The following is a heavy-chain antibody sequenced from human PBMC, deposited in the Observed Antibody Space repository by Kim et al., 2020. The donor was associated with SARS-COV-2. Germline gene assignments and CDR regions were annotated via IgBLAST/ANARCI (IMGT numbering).Heavy chain of an antibody. J-gene: IGHJ4*02. CDR3: ARSLDSSEPLDY. D-gene: IGHD6-25*01. CDR2: INPNSGGT. Sequence: ASVKVSCKASGYTFTGYYMHWVRQAPGQGLEWMGWINPNSGGTNYAQKFQGRVTMTRDTSISTAYMELSRLRSDDTAVYYCARSLDSSEPLDYWGQGTLVTVSS. CDR1: GYTFTGYY. V-gene: IGHV1-2*02.